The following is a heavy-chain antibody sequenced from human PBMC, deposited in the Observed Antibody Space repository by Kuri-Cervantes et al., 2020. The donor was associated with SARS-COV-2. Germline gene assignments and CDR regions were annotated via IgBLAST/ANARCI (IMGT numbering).Heavy chain of an antibody. CDR3: ARNNYGGSGSGNWFDP. CDR1: GFTFDDYG. Sequence: GESLKISCAASGFTFDDYGMSWVRQAPGKGLEWVSSISHSGDITYYADSVKGRFTISRDNSKNTLYLQMNSLRAEDTAVYYCARNNYGGSGSGNWFDPWGQGTLVTVSS. D-gene: IGHD3-10*01. J-gene: IGHJ5*02. CDR2: ISHSGDIT. V-gene: IGHV3-23*01.